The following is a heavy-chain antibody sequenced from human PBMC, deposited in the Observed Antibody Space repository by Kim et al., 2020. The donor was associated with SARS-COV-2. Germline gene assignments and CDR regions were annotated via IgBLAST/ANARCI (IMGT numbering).Heavy chain of an antibody. CDR1: GYTFTSYY. D-gene: IGHD2-2*02. CDR3: AISVVVPVAIYYYYYGMDV. Sequence: ASVKVSCKASGYTFTSYYMHWVRQAPGQGLEWMGRINPSGGSTSYAQKFQGRVTMTSDTSTSTAYMELSSLRSEDTAVYYCAISVVVPVAIYYYYYGMDVWGQGTTGTVSS. J-gene: IGHJ6*02. V-gene: IGHV1-46*01. CDR2: INPSGGST.